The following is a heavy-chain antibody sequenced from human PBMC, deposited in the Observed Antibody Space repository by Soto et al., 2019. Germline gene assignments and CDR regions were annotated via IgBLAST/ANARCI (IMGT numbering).Heavy chain of an antibody. J-gene: IGHJ6*02. CDR3: ARGKVKVVVVPAAIIAYYYYYYGMDV. CDR1: GGSISSGGYY. D-gene: IGHD2-2*01. Sequence: QVQLQESGPGLVKPSQTLSLTCTVSGGSISSGGYYWSWIRQHPGKGREWIGYIYYSGSTYYNPSLKSRVTISVDTSKNQFSLKLSSVTDADTAVYYCARGKVKVVVVPAAIIAYYYYYYGMDVWGQGTTVTVSS. CDR2: IYYSGST. V-gene: IGHV4-31*03.